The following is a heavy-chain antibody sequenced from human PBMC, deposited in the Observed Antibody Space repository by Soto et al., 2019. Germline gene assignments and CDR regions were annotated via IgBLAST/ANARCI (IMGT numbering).Heavy chain of an antibody. J-gene: IGHJ4*02. CDR3: ARDQGDSSGWTFDY. D-gene: IGHD6-19*01. Sequence: SETLSLTGTVSGGSISSGDYYRSWTRQHPGKGLEWIGYIYYSGSTYYTPSLKSRVTISVDTSKNQFSLKLSSVTAADTAVYYCARDQGDSSGWTFDYWGQGTLVTVSS. CDR2: IYYSGST. CDR1: GGSISSGDYY. V-gene: IGHV4-30-4*02.